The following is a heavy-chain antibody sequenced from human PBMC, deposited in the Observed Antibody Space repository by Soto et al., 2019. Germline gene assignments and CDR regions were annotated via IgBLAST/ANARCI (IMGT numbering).Heavy chain of an antibody. CDR2: IYPGDSDT. V-gene: IGHV5-51*01. CDR3: AGGGVRGVITRTRDYYGMDV. Sequence: GASLQKSHEGFVDKFTSYWGGSGRQKTGKRLEWMGIIYPGDSDTRYSPSFQGQVTISADKSISTAYLQWSSLKASDTAMYYCAGGGVRGVITRTRDYYGMDVWGQGTTVTVSS. CDR1: VDKFTSYW. J-gene: IGHJ6*02. D-gene: IGHD3-10*01.